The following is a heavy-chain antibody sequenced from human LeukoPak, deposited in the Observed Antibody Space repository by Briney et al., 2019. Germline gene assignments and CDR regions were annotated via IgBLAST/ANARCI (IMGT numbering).Heavy chain of an antibody. CDR1: GYSISSGYY. J-gene: IGHJ4*02. V-gene: IGHV4-61*01. CDR2: IYYSGST. CDR3: ARFRDGYTNSFDY. D-gene: IGHD5-24*01. Sequence: SETLSLTCTVSGYSISSGYYWGWIRQPPGKGLEWIGYIYYSGSTNYNPSLKSRVTISVDTSKNQFSLKLSSVTAADTAVYYCARFRDGYTNSFDYWGQGTLVTVSS.